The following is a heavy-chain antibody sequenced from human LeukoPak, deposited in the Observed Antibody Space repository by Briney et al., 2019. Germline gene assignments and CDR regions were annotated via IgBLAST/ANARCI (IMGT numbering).Heavy chain of an antibody. CDR3: ARRRIVVVAATPGHNWFDP. J-gene: IGHJ5*02. Sequence: TSETLSLTCTVSGGSISSSSYYWGWIRQPPGKGLEWIGSIYYSGSTYYNPSLKSRVTISVDTSKNQFSLKLSSVTAADTAVYYCARRRIVVVAATPGHNWFDPWGQGTLATVSS. CDR1: GGSISSSSYY. D-gene: IGHD2-15*01. CDR2: IYYSGST. V-gene: IGHV4-39*01.